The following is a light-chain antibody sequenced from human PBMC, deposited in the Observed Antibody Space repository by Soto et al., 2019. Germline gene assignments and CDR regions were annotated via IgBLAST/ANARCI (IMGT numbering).Light chain of an antibody. V-gene: IGKV3-15*01. CDR1: QTASDN. CDR3: QQYNYLPPIT. J-gene: IGKJ4*01. CDR2: GAP. Sequence: EIVMTQSPATLSVSPGERVTLSCRASQTASDNIAWYQQKPGQAPRLLIYGAPTRATGIPARFSGSGSGTDFTLTISSLQSEDCAVYFFQQYNYLPPITFGGGTKVEIK.